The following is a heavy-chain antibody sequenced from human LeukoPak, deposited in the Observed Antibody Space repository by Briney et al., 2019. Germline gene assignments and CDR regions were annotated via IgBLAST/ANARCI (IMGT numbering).Heavy chain of an antibody. CDR3: ARGVDSASDW. Sequence: GGSLRLSCAASGFTFSSYWMNSVRQAPGKGLEWVANINGDGRDKYYVGSVRGGFTISRGNADNALYLQMNSVRGDDTAVYYCARGVDSASDWWGEGTLVTVSS. CDR1: GFTFSSYW. D-gene: IGHD2-15*01. V-gene: IGHV3-7*01. CDR2: INGDGRDK. J-gene: IGHJ4*02.